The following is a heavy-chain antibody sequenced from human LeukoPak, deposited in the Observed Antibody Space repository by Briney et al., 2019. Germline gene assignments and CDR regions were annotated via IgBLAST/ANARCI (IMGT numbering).Heavy chain of an antibody. D-gene: IGHD2-15*01. J-gene: IGHJ6*02. CDR1: GFTFSSYA. CDR3: ARGGYCSGGSCRDYYYYGMDV. Sequence: HSGGSLRLSCAASGFTFSSYAMHWVRQAPGKGLEYVSAISSNGGSTYYANSVKGRFTISRDNSKNTLYLQMGSLRAEDMAVYYCARGGYCSGGSCRDYYYYGMDVWGQGTTVTVSS. V-gene: IGHV3-64*01. CDR2: ISSNGGST.